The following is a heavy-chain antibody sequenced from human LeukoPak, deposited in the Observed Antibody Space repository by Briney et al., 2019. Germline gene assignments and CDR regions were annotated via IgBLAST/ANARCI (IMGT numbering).Heavy chain of an antibody. CDR1: SGSISSSSYY. CDR2: FYYSGST. Sequence: TSETLSRTCTVSSGSISSSSYYWGWIRQPPGKGLEWNGSFYYSGSTYYKPSLKSRVTISVDTSKNQFSLKLSSVTAADTAVYYCARLTGCSSTSCYSVDYWGQGTLVTVSS. J-gene: IGHJ4*02. D-gene: IGHD2-2*02. CDR3: ARLTGCSSTSCYSVDY. V-gene: IGHV4-39*01.